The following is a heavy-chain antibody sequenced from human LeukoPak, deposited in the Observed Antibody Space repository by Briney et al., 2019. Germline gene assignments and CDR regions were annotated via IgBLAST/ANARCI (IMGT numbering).Heavy chain of an antibody. J-gene: IGHJ4*02. Sequence: SETLSLTCTVSGGSISSGGYYWSWIRQHPGKGLEWIGYIYYSGSTYYNPSLKSRVTMSVDTPKNQFSLQLSSVTAADTAVYYCARSNDFFDYWGQGTLVTVSS. V-gene: IGHV4-31*02. CDR3: ARSNDFFDY. CDR1: GGSISSGGYY. CDR2: IYYSGST.